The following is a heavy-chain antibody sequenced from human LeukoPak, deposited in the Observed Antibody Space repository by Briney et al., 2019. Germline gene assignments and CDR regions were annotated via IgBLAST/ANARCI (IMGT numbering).Heavy chain of an antibody. J-gene: IGHJ5*02. CDR3: AREKKEYYYDSSVWFDP. Sequence: GGSLRLSCAASGFTFSSYWMSWVRQAPGKGLEWVANIKQDGSEKYHVDSVKGRFTISRDNAKNSLYLQMNSLRAEDTAVYYCAREKKEYYYDSSVWFDPWGQGTLVTVSS. CDR1: GFTFSSYW. CDR2: IKQDGSEK. V-gene: IGHV3-7*01. D-gene: IGHD3-22*01.